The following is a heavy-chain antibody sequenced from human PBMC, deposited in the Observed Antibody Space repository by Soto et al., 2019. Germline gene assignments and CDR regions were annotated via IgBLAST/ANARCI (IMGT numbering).Heavy chain of an antibody. J-gene: IGHJ6*03. Sequence: QLQLQESGPGLVKPSETLSLTCTVSGGSISSSSYYWGWIRQPPGKGLEWIGSIYYSGSTYYNPSLKGRVTISVDTSKNQFSLKLSSVTAADTAVYYCARTSSSPTYYYYMDVWGKGTTVTVSS. CDR3: ARTSSSPTYYYYMDV. CDR1: GGSISSSSYY. V-gene: IGHV4-39*01. D-gene: IGHD6-6*01. CDR2: IYYSGST.